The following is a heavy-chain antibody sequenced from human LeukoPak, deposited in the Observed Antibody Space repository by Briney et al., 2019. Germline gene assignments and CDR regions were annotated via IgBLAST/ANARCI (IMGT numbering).Heavy chain of an antibody. V-gene: IGHV1-69*13. D-gene: IGHD3-22*01. Sequence: WASVKVSCKASGGTFSSYAISWVRQAPGQGLEWMGGIIPIFGTANYAQKFQGRVTITADESTSTAYMELSSLRSEDTAVYYCARRTYYYDSSGGVYYGMDVWGQGTTVTVSS. CDR3: ARRTYYYDSSGGVYYGMDV. CDR2: IIPIFGTA. CDR1: GGTFSSYA. J-gene: IGHJ6*02.